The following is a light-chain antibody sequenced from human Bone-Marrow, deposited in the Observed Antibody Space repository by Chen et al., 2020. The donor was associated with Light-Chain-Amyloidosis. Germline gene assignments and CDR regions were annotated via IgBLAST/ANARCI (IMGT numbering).Light chain of an antibody. Sequence: SYELTQPPSVSVSPGQTARITCSGDALPTKYAYWYQQKPGRAPVLVIHRDAERPSGISERFSGSSAGTTAPLTISGVQAEDEADYHCQSADSSGTYEVIFGGGTKLTVL. CDR2: RDA. J-gene: IGLJ2*01. V-gene: IGLV3-25*02. CDR1: ALPTKY. CDR3: QSADSSGTYEVI.